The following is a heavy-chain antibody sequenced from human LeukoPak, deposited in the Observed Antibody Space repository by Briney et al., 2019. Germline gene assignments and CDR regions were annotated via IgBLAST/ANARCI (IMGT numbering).Heavy chain of an antibody. J-gene: IGHJ6*03. V-gene: IGHV3-23*01. Sequence: GGSLRLSCAASGFIFSSYAMSWVRQAPGKGLECVSAISGSGGSTYYADSVKGRFTISRDNAKNSLYLQMNSLRAEDTAVYYCARDDVVPAALWSYMDVWGKGTTVTVSS. CDR1: GFIFSSYA. CDR3: ARDDVVPAALWSYMDV. D-gene: IGHD2-2*01. CDR2: ISGSGGST.